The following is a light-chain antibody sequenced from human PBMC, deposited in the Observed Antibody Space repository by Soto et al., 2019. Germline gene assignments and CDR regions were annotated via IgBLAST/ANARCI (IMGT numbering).Light chain of an antibody. V-gene: IGKV1-5*01. J-gene: IGKJ5*01. CDR3: QQYNSYPIT. CDR2: DAS. CDR1: QSISSW. Sequence: DIQMTQSPSTLSASVGDRVTITCRASQSISSWLAWYQQKPGKAPKILIYDASSLESGVPSRFSGSGSGTEITLTIRSLQPDDFATYYCQQYNSYPITFGQGTRLEIK.